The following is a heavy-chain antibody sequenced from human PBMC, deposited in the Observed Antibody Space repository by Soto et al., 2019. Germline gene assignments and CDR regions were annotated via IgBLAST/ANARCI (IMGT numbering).Heavy chain of an antibody. Sequence: ASVKVSCKASGYTFTSYYMHWVRQAPGQGLEWMGIINPSGGSTSYAQKFQGRVTMTRDTSTSTVYMELSGLRSEDTAVYYCARATVVLRFLEAWGQGTLVTVSS. D-gene: IGHD3-3*01. V-gene: IGHV1-46*01. J-gene: IGHJ4*02. CDR3: ARATVVLRFLEA. CDR1: GYTFTSYY. CDR2: INPSGGST.